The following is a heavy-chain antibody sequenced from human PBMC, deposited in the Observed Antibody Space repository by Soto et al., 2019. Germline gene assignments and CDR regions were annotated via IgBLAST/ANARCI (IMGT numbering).Heavy chain of an antibody. Sequence: QVQLVESGGGLVRPGGSLTLSCTGTGFIISDSYMSWIRQAPGKGLEWVSYISGSGISKYYADSVKGRFTMSRDSIKRSLFLQRNSLRVDETATYYGARGICSGGKCYFDSWGQGTLVIVSS. J-gene: IGHJ4*02. CDR1: GFIISDSY. CDR2: ISGSGISK. V-gene: IGHV3-11*01. CDR3: ARGICSGGKCYFDS. D-gene: IGHD2-15*01.